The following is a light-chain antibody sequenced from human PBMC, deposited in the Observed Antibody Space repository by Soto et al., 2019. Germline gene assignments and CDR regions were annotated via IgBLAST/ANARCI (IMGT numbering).Light chain of an antibody. CDR1: SGSIASNY. J-gene: IGLJ3*02. V-gene: IGLV6-57*04. CDR2: EDN. CDR3: QSYDSSNQV. Sequence: NFMLTQPHSVSESPGKTVTISCTRSSGSIASNYVQWYQQRPGSAPTTVIYEDNQRPSGVPDRFSGSIDSSSNSASLTTSGLKTEDEADYYCQSYDSSNQVFGGGTKLTVL.